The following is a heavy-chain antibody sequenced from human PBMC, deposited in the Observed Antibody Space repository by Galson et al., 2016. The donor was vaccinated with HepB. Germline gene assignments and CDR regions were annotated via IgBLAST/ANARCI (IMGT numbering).Heavy chain of an antibody. J-gene: IGHJ4*02. D-gene: IGHD7-27*01. Sequence: SLRLSCAASGFPFSSYGMHWVRQAPGKGLEWVAAVAYDGSNKYYTDSVRGRFAISRDNSKNTLYLQMDSLRTEDTAVYYCAKSLGVRGDYFDYWGQGTLVTVSS. V-gene: IGHV3-30*18. CDR1: GFPFSSYG. CDR3: AKSLGVRGDYFDY. CDR2: VAYDGSNK.